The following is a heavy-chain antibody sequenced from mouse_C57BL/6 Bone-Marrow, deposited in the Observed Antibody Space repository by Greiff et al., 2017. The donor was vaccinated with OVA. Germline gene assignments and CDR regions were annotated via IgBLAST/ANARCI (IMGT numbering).Heavy chain of an antibody. D-gene: IGHD3-1*01. CDR2: IDPSDSYT. Sequence: QVQLQQPGAELVRPGTSVKLSCKASGYTFTSYWMHWVKQRPGQGLEWIGVIDPSDSYTNYNQKFKGKATLTVDTSSSTAYMQLSSLTSEDSAVYYCARSGPFDDWGQGTTLTVSS. CDR3: ARSGPFDD. CDR1: GYTFTSYW. J-gene: IGHJ2*01. V-gene: IGHV1-59*01.